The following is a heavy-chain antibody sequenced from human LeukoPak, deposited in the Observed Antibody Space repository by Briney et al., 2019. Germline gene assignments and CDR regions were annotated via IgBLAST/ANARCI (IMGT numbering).Heavy chain of an antibody. CDR2: ISYDGSHK. J-gene: IGHJ2*01. CDR1: GFTFSDYG. CDR3: AKTYRTRYFDL. D-gene: IGHD4-11*01. V-gene: IGHV3-30*18. Sequence: GGSLRLSCAASGFTFSDYGMHWVRQAPGKGLEWVALISYDGSHKDYTDSVKGRFTISRDNSKNTLYLQMNSLRAEDTAVYYCAKTYRTRYFDLWGRGTLVTVSS.